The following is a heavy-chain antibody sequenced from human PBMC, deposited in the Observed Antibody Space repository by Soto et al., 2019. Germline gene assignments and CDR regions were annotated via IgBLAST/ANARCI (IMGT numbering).Heavy chain of an antibody. Sequence: PSETLSPTGTVSVGSVSSGSYYWSWILQPPGKGLEWIGYIYYSGSTNYNPSLKSRVTISVDTSKNQFSLKLSSVTAADTAVYYCARSYLSHSRAATDFDYWGQGTLVTVSS. J-gene: IGHJ4*02. CDR3: ARSYLSHSRAATDFDY. D-gene: IGHD2-15*01. CDR1: VGSVSSGSYY. CDR2: IYYSGST. V-gene: IGHV4-61*01.